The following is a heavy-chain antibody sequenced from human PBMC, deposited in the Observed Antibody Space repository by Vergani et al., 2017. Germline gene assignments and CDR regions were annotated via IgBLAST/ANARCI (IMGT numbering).Heavy chain of an antibody. CDR3: AYDFWSGYPYYGMDV. D-gene: IGHD3-3*01. CDR2: IYTGGST. J-gene: IGHJ6*02. V-gene: IGHV4-61*02. CDR1: RGSISSGGYY. Sequence: QVQLQESGPGLVKPSQTLSLICTVSRGSISSGGYYWSWIRQPAGKALEWIGRIYTGGSTNFNPSLKSRVTISVDTSKNQFSLKLSSVTAADTAVYYCAYDFWSGYPYYGMDVWGQGTTVTVSS.